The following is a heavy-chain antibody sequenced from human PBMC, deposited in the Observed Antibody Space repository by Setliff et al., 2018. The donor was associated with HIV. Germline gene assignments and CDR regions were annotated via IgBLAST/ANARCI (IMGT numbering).Heavy chain of an antibody. J-gene: IGHJ4*02. D-gene: IGHD3-10*01. Sequence: ETLSLTCAVYGGSFNDYYWTWIRQPPGKGLEWIGEIDHSGNIKYHASLKSRVTISKDTSKNQIFLKLRSVTAADTAVYYCARGLNYYGSGSYLPLGYWGQGTLVTVS. CDR2: IDHSGNI. V-gene: IGHV4-34*01. CDR3: ARGLNYYGSGSYLPLGY. CDR1: GGSFNDYY.